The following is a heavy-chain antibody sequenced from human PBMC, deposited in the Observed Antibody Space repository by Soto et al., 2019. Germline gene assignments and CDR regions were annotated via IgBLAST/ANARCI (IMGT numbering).Heavy chain of an antibody. CDR3: ARGFPTVVTVDY. Sequence: PSETLSLTCTVSGASISSNNYYWAGIRRPPGRGLECMGSIYYDGSTYYTPSLKSRLTISVDTYNNQLSLVMTSVAAADTAFYYCARGFPTVVTVDYGGQGTLVTVSS. D-gene: IGHD4-17*01. J-gene: IGHJ4*02. V-gene: IGHV4-39*01. CDR1: GASISSNNYY. CDR2: IYYDGST.